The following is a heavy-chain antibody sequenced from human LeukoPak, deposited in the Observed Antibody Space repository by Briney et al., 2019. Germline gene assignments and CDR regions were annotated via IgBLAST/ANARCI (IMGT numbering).Heavy chain of an antibody. CDR1: GVSISSDY. D-gene: IGHD3-3*01. Sequence: AETLSLTCTVSGVSISSDYWSWIRQPPGKGLEWIGFLYTGGNTIYNPSLKSRVTISVDTSKNQFSLKLTSVTAADTAVYYCSRSSTYYGSFDPWGQGTLVTVSS. J-gene: IGHJ5*02. V-gene: IGHV4-4*09. CDR3: SRSSTYYGSFDP. CDR2: LYTGGNT.